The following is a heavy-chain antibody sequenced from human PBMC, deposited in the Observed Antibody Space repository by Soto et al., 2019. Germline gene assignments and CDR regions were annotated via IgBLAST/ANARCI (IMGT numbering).Heavy chain of an antibody. CDR3: ARHASNCSSTSCAYNWFDP. CDR2: IYPGDSDT. CDR1: GYSFTSYW. J-gene: IGHJ5*02. D-gene: IGHD2-2*01. V-gene: IGHV5-51*01. Sequence: GESLKISCKGSGYSFTSYWIGWVRQMPGKGLEWMGIIYPGDSDTRYSPSFQGQVTISADKSISTAYLQWSSLKASDTAMYYCARHASNCSSTSCAYNWFDPWGQGTLVTVSS.